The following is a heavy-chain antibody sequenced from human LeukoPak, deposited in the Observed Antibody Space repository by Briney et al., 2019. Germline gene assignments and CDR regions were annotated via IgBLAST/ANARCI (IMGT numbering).Heavy chain of an antibody. V-gene: IGHV4-39*07. CDR3: ARDLSGSGTYYNR. Sequence: SETLSLTCTVSGGSISSSSFYWGWIRQPPGKGLEWIGSIYHSGSTYQNPSLKSRVTISVDTSKNQVSLKLSSVTAADTAVYYCARDLSGSGTYYNRWGQGTLVTVSS. CDR2: IYHSGST. CDR1: GGSISSSSFY. D-gene: IGHD3-10*01. J-gene: IGHJ4*02.